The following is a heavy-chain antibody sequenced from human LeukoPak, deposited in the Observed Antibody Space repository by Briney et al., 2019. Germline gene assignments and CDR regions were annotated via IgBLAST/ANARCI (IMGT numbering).Heavy chain of an antibody. D-gene: IGHD3-10*01. J-gene: IGHJ4*02. CDR3: ARHLYGPTMAHYFDY. CDR2: VYFGGST. V-gene: IGHV4-39*01. Sequence: WVRQAPGKGLEWIGSVYFGGSTSHNPALTSRVTTSVDASKNQVSLRVNFVTAADTAVYYCARHLYGPTMAHYFDYWGQGVLVTVSS.